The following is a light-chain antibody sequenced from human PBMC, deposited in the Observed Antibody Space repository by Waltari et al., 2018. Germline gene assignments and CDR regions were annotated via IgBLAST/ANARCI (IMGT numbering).Light chain of an antibody. J-gene: IGLJ2*01. CDR1: GEYSAYA. CDR3: QTWGTGIQL. CDR2: VNSDGSH. V-gene: IGLV4-69*01. Sequence: LGLTQSPSASASLGASVKITCSLPGEYSAYALAWHQQQPLKGPRYLMTVNSDGSHKKGDGISERFSGSSSDLDRYLIISRLQSDDEADYFCQTWGTGIQLFGSGTKLTVL.